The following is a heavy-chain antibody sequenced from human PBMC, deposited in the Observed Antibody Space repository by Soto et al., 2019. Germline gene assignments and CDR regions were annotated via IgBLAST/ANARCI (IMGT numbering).Heavy chain of an antibody. D-gene: IGHD4-17*01. V-gene: IGHV1-18*01. CDR3: ATTLKTAVTRVDP. CDR2: ISSYNGNT. J-gene: IGHJ5*02. CDR1: GYSLTTYS. Sequence: QVQLVQSGAEVKKPGASVTVSCKDSGYSLTTYSISWVRQAPGQGLEWMGWISSYNGNTNYAQKFQARVTMTTDYSPSPAYMELRSLRSDDTALYYCATTLKTAVTRVDPWVQATLFTVS.